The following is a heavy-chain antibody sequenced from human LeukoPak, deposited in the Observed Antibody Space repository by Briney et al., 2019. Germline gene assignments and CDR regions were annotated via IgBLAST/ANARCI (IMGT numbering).Heavy chain of an antibody. J-gene: IGHJ5*02. D-gene: IGHD6-13*01. CDR3: AKEEIAAAGNLYNWFDP. CDR2: IWYDGSNK. V-gene: IGHV3-30*02. CDR1: GFTFSSYG. Sequence: GGSLRLSCAASGFTFSSYGMHWVRQAPGKGLEWVAFIWYDGSNKYYADSVKGRFTISRDNSKNTLYLQMNSLRAEDTAVYYCAKEEIAAAGNLYNWFDPWGQGTLVTVSS.